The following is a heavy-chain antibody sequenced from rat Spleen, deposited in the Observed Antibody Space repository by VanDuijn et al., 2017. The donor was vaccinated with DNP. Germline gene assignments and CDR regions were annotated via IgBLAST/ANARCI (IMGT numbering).Heavy chain of an antibody. CDR2: ISTSGEYT. Sequence: EVHLVESGGGLVQPGRSLKLSCVASGFTFNKYGMAWVRQAPTKGLEWVASISTSGEYTHYRDSVKGRFTISRDNAKYTQYLHMDSLRSEDTATYYCARRGYYGSYWYFDFWGPGTMVTVSS. J-gene: IGHJ1*01. CDR1: GFTFNKYG. CDR3: ARRGYYGSYWYFDF. V-gene: IGHV5S13*01. D-gene: IGHD1-6*01.